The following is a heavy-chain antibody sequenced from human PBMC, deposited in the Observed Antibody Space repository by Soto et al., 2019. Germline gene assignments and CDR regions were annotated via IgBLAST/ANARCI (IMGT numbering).Heavy chain of an antibody. V-gene: IGHV3-15*07. J-gene: IGHJ4*02. CDR1: GFTFSNAW. Sequence: GESLKISCAASGFTFSNAWMNWVRQAPGKGLEWVGRIKSKTDGGTTDYAAPVKGRFTISRDDSKNTLYLQMNSLKTEDTAVYYCTTESRRVVVAATQITRLDFDYWGQGTLVTVSS. D-gene: IGHD2-15*01. CDR3: TTESRRVVVAATQITRLDFDY. CDR2: IKSKTDGGTT.